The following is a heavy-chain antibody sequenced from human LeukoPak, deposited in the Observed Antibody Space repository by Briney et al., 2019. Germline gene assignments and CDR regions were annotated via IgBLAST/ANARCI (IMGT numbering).Heavy chain of an antibody. V-gene: IGHV3-48*01. CDR1: GFTFSDYS. D-gene: IGHD3-3*01. CDR3: ARVGFAGRLDY. CDR2: ISSSSSTI. J-gene: IGHJ4*02. Sequence: GGSLRLSCAASGFTFSDYSMNWVRQAPGKGLEWVSYISSSSSTIYYADSVKGRFTISRDNAKNSLYLQMNSLRAEDTAVYYCARVGFAGRLDYWGQGSLVTVSS.